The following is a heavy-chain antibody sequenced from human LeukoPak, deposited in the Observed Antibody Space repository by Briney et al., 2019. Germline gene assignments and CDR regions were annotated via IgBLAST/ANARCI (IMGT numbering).Heavy chain of an antibody. CDR1: GYTFTSYG. J-gene: IGHJ3*02. CDR2: IIPILGIA. V-gene: IGHV1-69*04. Sequence: ASVKVSCKASGYTFTSYGISWVRQAPGQGLEWMGRIIPILGIANYAQKFQGRVTITADKSTSTAYMELSSLRSEDTAVYYCATLKTDIGILPRSDIWGQGTMVTVSS. D-gene: IGHD5-12*01. CDR3: ATLKTDIGILPRSDI.